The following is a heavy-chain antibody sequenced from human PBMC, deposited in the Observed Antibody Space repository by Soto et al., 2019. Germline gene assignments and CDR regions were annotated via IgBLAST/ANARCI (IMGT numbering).Heavy chain of an antibody. D-gene: IGHD6-13*01. J-gene: IGHJ6*02. CDR2: ISYDGSNK. CDR3: AKDRSIAAAGTPPYYYYGMDV. Sequence: PGGSLRLSCAASGFTFSSYGMHWVRQAPGKGLEWVAVISYDGSNKYYADSVKGRFTISRDNSKSTLYLQMNSLRAEDTAVYYCAKDRSIAAAGTPPYYYYGMDVWGQGTTVTVSS. CDR1: GFTFSSYG. V-gene: IGHV3-30*18.